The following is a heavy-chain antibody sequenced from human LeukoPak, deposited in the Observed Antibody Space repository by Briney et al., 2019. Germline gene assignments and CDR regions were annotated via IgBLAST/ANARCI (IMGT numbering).Heavy chain of an antibody. Sequence: PSETLSLTCTVSGGSISSSSYYWGWIRQPPGKGLEWIGSIYYSGSTYYNPSLKSRVTISVDTSKNQFSLKLSSVTAADTAVYYCARHVRPVALIDYWGQGTLVTVSS. J-gene: IGHJ4*02. V-gene: IGHV4-39*01. D-gene: IGHD3-16*01. CDR1: GGSISSSSYY. CDR3: ARHVRPVALIDY. CDR2: IYYSGST.